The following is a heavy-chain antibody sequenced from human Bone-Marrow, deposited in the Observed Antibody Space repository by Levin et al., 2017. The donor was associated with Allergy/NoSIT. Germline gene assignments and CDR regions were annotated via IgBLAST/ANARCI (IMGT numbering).Heavy chain of an antibody. D-gene: IGHD6-19*01. CDR1: GYTFSVHY. V-gene: IGHV1-2*06. Sequence: GESLKISCTTSGYTFSVHYMHWVRQAPGQGLEWMGRINPNSGAATYAEKFQDRVAMTRDTPITTGYLELTGLRSDDTAIYYCARALRSSSFPGYWGQGTLVTVSS. CDR2: INPNSGAA. J-gene: IGHJ4*02. CDR3: ARALRSSSFPGY.